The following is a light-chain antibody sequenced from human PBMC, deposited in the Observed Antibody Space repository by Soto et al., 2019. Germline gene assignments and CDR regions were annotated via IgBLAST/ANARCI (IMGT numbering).Light chain of an antibody. CDR1: QSISSW. CDR3: QQYNSYSRT. J-gene: IGKJ1*01. CDR2: KAS. V-gene: IGKV1-5*03. Sequence: IQLTQSPSSLSASVGDRVTTTCLASQSISSWLAWYQQKPGKAPKLLIYKASSLESGVPTRFSGSGSGTEFTLTISSLQPDDFATYYCQQYNSYSRTFGQGTKVDIK.